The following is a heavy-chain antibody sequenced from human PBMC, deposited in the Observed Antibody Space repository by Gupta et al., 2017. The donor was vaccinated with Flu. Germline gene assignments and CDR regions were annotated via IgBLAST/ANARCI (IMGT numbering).Heavy chain of an antibody. Sequence: QVQLLESGPGLVQSSQTLSLTCTVSGASITTGDFYWSWIRQRPGKGLEWIGYLYYDGSTYPSPSLKSRVAISRDTSKNQVSLKLRSVTAADTAVYYCAREREMSTTLYFDSWGQGIPVSVSS. CDR2: LYYDGST. CDR1: GASITTGDFY. V-gene: IGHV4-31*03. CDR3: AREREMSTTLYFDS. J-gene: IGHJ4*02. D-gene: IGHD1-1*01.